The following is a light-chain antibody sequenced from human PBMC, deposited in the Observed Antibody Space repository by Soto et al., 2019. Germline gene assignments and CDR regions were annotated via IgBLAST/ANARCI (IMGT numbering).Light chain of an antibody. J-gene: IGKJ1*01. V-gene: IGKV1-27*01. CDR1: QGIRNY. Sequence: DIQRTQSPSSLSASVGDRVTITCRASQGIRNYLAWYQQKPGKVPKLLIYAASTLHSGVPSRFSGSGSGTDVTLTISSLQPEDVGTYFCQKYNSAPQTFGPGTKVEIK. CDR2: AAS. CDR3: QKYNSAPQT.